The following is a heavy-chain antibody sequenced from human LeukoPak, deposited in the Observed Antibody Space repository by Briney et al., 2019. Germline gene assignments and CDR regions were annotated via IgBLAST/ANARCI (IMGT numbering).Heavy chain of an antibody. J-gene: IGHJ6*03. D-gene: IGHD5-12*01. V-gene: IGHV4-61*05. CDR1: GDSISSSNCY. CDR2: IYYSGST. CDR3: ARGRPNTDIVATIYAYYYYYMDV. Sequence: SETLSLTCTVSGDSISSSNCYWGWIRQPPGKGLEWIGYIYYSGSTNYNPSLKSRVTISVDTSKNQFSLKLSSVTAADTAVYYCARGRPNTDIVATIYAYYYYYMDVWGKGTTVTVSS.